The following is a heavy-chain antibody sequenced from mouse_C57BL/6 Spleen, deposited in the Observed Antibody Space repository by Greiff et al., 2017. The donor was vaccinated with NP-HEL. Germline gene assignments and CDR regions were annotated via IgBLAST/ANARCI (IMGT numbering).Heavy chain of an antibody. V-gene: IGHV3-6*01. J-gene: IGHJ2*01. CDR2: ISYDGSN. CDR3: ARSTVVFDY. Sequence: EVQVVESGPGLVKPSQSLSLTCSVTGYSITSGYYWNWIRQFPGNKLEWMGYISYDGSNNYNPSLKNRISITRDTSKNQFFLKLNSVTTEDTATYYCARSTVVFDYWGQGTTLTVSS. D-gene: IGHD1-1*01. CDR1: GYSITSGYY.